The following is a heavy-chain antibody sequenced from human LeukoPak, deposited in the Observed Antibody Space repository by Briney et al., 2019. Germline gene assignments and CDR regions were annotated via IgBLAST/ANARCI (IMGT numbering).Heavy chain of an antibody. Sequence: PGGSLRLSCAASGFTFSTDAMSWVRQAPGKGLKWVSDISDRGGSTFYADSVKGRFTISRDNSKNTLYLQMNSLRAEDTAIYYCASRYYYDSSALSPWGQGTLVTVSS. CDR2: ISDRGGST. D-gene: IGHD3-22*01. CDR3: ASRYYYDSSALSP. CDR1: GFTFSTDA. V-gene: IGHV3-23*01. J-gene: IGHJ5*02.